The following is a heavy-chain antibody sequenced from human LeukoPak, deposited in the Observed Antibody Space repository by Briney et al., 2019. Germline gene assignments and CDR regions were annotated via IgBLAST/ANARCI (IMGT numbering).Heavy chain of an antibody. CDR2: INPSGGST. CDR3: ARDQDDYSGYDVSFDY. V-gene: IGHV1-46*01. Sequence: ASVKVSCKASGYTFTSYYMHWVRQAPGQGLEWMGIINPSGGSTSYAQKFQGRVTMTRDMSTSTVYMELSSLRSEDTAVYYCARDQDDYSGYDVSFDYWGQGTLVTVSS. CDR1: GYTFTSYY. D-gene: IGHD5-12*01. J-gene: IGHJ4*02.